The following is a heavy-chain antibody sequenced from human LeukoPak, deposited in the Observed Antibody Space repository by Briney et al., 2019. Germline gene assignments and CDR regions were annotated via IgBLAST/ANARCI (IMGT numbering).Heavy chain of an antibody. D-gene: IGHD1-26*01. CDR2: ISGSGTIT. J-gene: IGHJ4*02. CDR1: GFTFTDYA. V-gene: IGHV3-23*01. Sequence: GGSLRLSCAASGFTFTDYAMNWVRQAPGKGLEWVSTISGSGTITYYADSVRGRFTISRDYSTNTLYLQMNSLRAEDTAVYYCARDRSGSYLFDYWGQGTLVTVSS. CDR3: ARDRSGSYLFDY.